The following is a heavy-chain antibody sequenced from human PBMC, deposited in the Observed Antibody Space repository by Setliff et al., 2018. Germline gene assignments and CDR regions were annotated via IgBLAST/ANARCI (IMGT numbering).Heavy chain of an antibody. CDR1: GGSISSGGYY. V-gene: IGHV4-61*02. CDR2: LHTSGST. CDR3: ARDNTIVGATDY. J-gene: IGHJ4*02. Sequence: PSETLSLTCAVSGGSISSGGYYWSWIRQPAGKGLEWVGRLHTSGSTNYNPSLKSRVTISVDTSKNQFSLKLSSVTAADTAVYFCARDNTIVGATDYWGQGTLVTVSS. D-gene: IGHD1-26*01.